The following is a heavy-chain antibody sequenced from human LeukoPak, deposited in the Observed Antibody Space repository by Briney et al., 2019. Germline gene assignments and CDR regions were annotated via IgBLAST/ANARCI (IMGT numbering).Heavy chain of an antibody. V-gene: IGHV4-39*07. J-gene: IGHJ5*02. CDR2: IYDSGST. Sequence: SETLSLTCTVSGGSIRSSYYYWGWIRQPPGKGLEWIGSIYDSGSTYYNPSLKSRVTISVDTSKNQFSLKLSSVTAADTAVYYCARESSSTTTWGQGTLVTVSS. CDR1: GGSIRSSYYY. CDR3: ARESSSTTT. D-gene: IGHD2-2*01.